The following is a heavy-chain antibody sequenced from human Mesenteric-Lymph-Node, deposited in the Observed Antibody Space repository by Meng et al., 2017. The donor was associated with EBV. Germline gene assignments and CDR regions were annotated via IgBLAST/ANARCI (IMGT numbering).Heavy chain of an antibody. CDR2: VYYSGNT. CDR3: ARDGKSGWSVGWYFDL. J-gene: IGHJ2*01. CDR1: GGSISGSRQY. V-gene: IGHV4-39*07. D-gene: IGHD6-19*01. Sequence: SGQGLVKPCETLSLPCTVSGGSISGSRQYWGWIRQPPGKGLEWIGSVYYSGNTFYNPSLKSRVTISVDTSKNQFSLKLNSVTAADTAVYFCARDGKSGWSVGWYFDLWGRGSLVTVSS.